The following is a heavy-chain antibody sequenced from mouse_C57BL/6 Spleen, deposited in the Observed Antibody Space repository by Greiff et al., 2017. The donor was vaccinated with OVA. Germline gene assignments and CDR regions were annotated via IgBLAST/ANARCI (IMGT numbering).Heavy chain of an antibody. CDR2: ISYSGST. CDR1: GYSITSGYD. D-gene: IGHD4-1*01. J-gene: IGHJ3*01. V-gene: IGHV3-1*01. Sequence: EVKVEESGPGMVKPSQSLSLTCTVTGYSITSGYDWHWIRHFPGNKLEWMGYISYSGSTNYNPSLKSRISITHDTSKNHFFLKLNSVTTEDTATYYCARGELTGTWAYWGQGTLVTVSA. CDR3: ARGELTGTWAY.